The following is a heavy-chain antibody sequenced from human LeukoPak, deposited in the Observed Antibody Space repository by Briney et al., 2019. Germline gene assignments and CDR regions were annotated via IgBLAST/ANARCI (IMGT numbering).Heavy chain of an antibody. D-gene: IGHD4-17*01. J-gene: IGHJ4*02. V-gene: IGHV4-39*01. CDR1: GGSISSSSYY. Sequence: SETLSLTCTVSGGSISSSSYYWGWIRQPPGKGLEWIGSIYYSGSTYYNPSLKSRVTISVDTSKNQFSLKLSSVTAADTAVYYCARRQGSPPTGVTTYFDYWGQGTLVTVSS. CDR3: ARRQGSPPTGVTTYFDY. CDR2: IYYSGST.